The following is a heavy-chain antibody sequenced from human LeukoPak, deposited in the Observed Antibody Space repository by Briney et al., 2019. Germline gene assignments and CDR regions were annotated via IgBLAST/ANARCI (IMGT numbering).Heavy chain of an antibody. Sequence: GGSLRPSCAASGFTFSSYWMSSVRQAPGKWLEWVANIKQDGSEKYYVDSVKGRFTISRDNAKNSLYLQMNSLRAEDTAVYYCARELLSYYYGSGSHDYWGQGTLVTVSS. J-gene: IGHJ4*02. D-gene: IGHD3-10*01. CDR1: GFTFSSYW. CDR2: IKQDGSEK. V-gene: IGHV3-7*01. CDR3: ARELLSYYYGSGSHDY.